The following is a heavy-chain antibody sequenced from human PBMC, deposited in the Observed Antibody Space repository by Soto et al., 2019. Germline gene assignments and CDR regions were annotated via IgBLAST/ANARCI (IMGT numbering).Heavy chain of an antibody. J-gene: IGHJ4*02. CDR2: INHSGST. V-gene: IGHV4-34*01. Sequence: QVQLQQWGAGLLKPSETLSLTCVVYGGSFSGYYWSWIRQPPGKGLEWIGEINHSGSTNYNPSLKSRVTISVDTSKNQFSLKLSSVTAADTAVYYCARGRGGYCSGGSCYSLDYWGQGTLVTVSS. D-gene: IGHD2-15*01. CDR3: ARGRGGYCSGGSCYSLDY. CDR1: GGSFSGYY.